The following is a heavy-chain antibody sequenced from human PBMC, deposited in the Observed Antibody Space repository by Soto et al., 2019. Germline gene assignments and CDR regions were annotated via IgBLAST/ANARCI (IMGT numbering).Heavy chain of an antibody. CDR1: GFTFSSYA. Sequence: GGSLRLSCAASGFTFSSYAMSWVRQAPGKGLEWVSAISGSGGSTYYADSVKGRFTISRDNSKNTLYLQMNSLRAEDTAVYYCAKDLRDLHSYGFKPGYWGQGTLVTFSS. CDR3: AKDLRDLHSYGFKPGY. J-gene: IGHJ4*02. CDR2: ISGSGGST. V-gene: IGHV3-23*01. D-gene: IGHD5-18*01.